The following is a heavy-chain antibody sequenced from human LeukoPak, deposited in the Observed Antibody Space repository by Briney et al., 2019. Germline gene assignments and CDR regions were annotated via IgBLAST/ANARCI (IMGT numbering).Heavy chain of an antibody. CDR3: ARARGGTVTTSPFDY. CDR1: GGSISSGGYY. J-gene: IGHJ4*02. Sequence: SQTLSLTCTVSGGSISSGGYYWSWIRQHPGKGLEWIGYIYYSGSAYYNPSLKSRVTISVDTSKNQFSLKLSSVTAADTAVYYCARARGGTVTTSPFDYWGQGTLVTVSS. CDR2: IYYSGSA. D-gene: IGHD4-17*01. V-gene: IGHV4-31*03.